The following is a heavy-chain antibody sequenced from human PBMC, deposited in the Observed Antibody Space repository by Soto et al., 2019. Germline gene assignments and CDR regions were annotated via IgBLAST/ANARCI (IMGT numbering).Heavy chain of an antibody. CDR1: GFTFSSYG. J-gene: IGHJ6*02. Sequence: QVQLVESGGGVVQPGRSLRLSCAASGFTFSSYGMHWVRQAPGKGLEWVAVIWYDGSNKYYADSVKGRFTISRDNSKNTLYLQINSLRAEDTAVYYCARELYYDFWSGYSYYYYYYGMDVWGQGTTVTVSS. CDR3: ARELYYDFWSGYSYYYYYYGMDV. CDR2: IWYDGSNK. D-gene: IGHD3-3*01. V-gene: IGHV3-33*01.